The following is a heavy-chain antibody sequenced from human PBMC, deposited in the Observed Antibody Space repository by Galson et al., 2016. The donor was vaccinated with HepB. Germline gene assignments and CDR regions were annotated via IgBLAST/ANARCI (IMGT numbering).Heavy chain of an antibody. D-gene: IGHD2-15*01. Sequence: SLRLSCAASGFTVSDNYITWVRQAPGKGLECLANINLDGGEKNYVDSVKGRFTISRDNAKNSVYLQINSLRAEDTALYYCARVGYCSGAGCRGRDWFDPWGQGIPVTVSS. CDR2: INLDGGEK. J-gene: IGHJ5*02. CDR1: GFTVSDNY. CDR3: ARVGYCSGAGCRGRDWFDP. V-gene: IGHV3-7*01.